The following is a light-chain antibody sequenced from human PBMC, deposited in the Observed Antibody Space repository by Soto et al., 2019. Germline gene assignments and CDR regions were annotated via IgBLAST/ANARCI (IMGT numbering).Light chain of an antibody. CDR3: LQYYTFPLT. Sequence: DIQMTQSPSSLSASVGDRVTITCRASQGTSNYLAWYQQKPGEAPKSLIYSVSTLQSGVSSRFSATGSGTDFALTISSLQPEDLGTYYCLQYYTFPLTFGGGTKVEFK. CDR2: SVS. CDR1: QGTSNY. V-gene: IGKV1-16*01. J-gene: IGKJ4*01.